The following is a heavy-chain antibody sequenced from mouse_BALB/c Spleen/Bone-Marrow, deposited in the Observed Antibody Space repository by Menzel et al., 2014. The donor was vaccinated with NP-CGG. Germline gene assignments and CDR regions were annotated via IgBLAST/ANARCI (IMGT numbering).Heavy chain of an antibody. Sequence: VKLVESGPGLVAPSQSLSLTCTVSGFSLTDYGVNWVRQPPGKNLEWLGMIWGDGSTDYNSALKSRLSISKDNSQSQVFLKMNSLETDDKATYYCAIDLYYFGFDYRGQGTT. CDR1: GFSLTDYG. D-gene: IGHD1-1*01. CDR3: AIDLYYFGFDY. V-gene: IGHV2-6-7*01. J-gene: IGHJ2*01. CDR2: IWGDGST.